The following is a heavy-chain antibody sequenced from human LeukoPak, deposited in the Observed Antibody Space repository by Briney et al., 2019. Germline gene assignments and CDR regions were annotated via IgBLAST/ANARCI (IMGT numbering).Heavy chain of an antibody. D-gene: IGHD6-13*01. V-gene: IGHV3-23*01. CDR3: AKDIGKSWYERYFDY. J-gene: IGHJ4*02. CDR2: ISGSGGST. CDR1: GFTFSTYA. Sequence: GGSLRLSCVASGFTFSTYAMSWVRQAPGKGLEWVSAISGSGGSTYYADSVKGRFTISRDNSKNTLYLQINSLRAEDTAVYYCAKDIGKSWYERYFDYWGQGTLVTVSS.